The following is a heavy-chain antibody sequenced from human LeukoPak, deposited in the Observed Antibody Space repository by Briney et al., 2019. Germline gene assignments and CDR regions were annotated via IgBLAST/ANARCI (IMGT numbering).Heavy chain of an antibody. CDR3: ARDLKRELGWFDP. Sequence: GASVKVSCKTSGYTFTGYLMHWLLRAPGEGLEWMGQLNPNSGGTHYAQKFQGRVTMTRYTSISTAYMELSRLRYADTAVYYCARDLKRELGWFDPWGQGTLVTVSS. CDR2: LNPNSGGT. J-gene: IGHJ5*02. CDR1: GYTFTGYL. V-gene: IGHV1-2*06. D-gene: IGHD1-26*01.